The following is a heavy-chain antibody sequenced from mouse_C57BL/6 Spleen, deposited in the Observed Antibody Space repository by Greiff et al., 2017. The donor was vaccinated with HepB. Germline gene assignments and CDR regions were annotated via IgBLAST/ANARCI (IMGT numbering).Heavy chain of an antibody. CDR2: ISNGGGST. CDR1: GFTFSDYY. Sequence: DVMLVESGGGLVQPGGSLKLSCAASGFTFSDYYMYWVRQTPEKRLEWVAYISNGGGSTYYPDTVKGRFTISRYTAKNTLYMQLSRLTSEDTAMYYCARQGCNYVFYAMAYWGQGTSVTVSS. J-gene: IGHJ4*01. CDR3: ARQGCNYVFYAMAY. V-gene: IGHV5-12*01. D-gene: IGHD2-1*01.